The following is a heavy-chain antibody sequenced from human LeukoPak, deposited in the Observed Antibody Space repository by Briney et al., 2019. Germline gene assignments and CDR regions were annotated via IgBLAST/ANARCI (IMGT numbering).Heavy chain of an antibody. CDR3: ARLKRLGIEADY. D-gene: IGHD7-27*01. CDR2: IYYSGST. J-gene: IGHJ4*02. Sequence: PSETLSLTCTVSGGSISSSSYYWGWIRQPPGKGLEWIGSIYYSGSTYYNPSLKSRVTISVDTSKNQFSLKLSSVTAADTAVYYCARLKRLGIEADYWGQGTLVTVSS. CDR1: GGSISSSSYY. V-gene: IGHV4-39*01.